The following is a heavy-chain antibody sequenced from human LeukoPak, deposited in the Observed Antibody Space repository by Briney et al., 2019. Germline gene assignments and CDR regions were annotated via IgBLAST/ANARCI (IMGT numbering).Heavy chain of an antibody. D-gene: IGHD3-10*01. J-gene: IGHJ5*02. V-gene: IGHV4-34*01. CDR2: IYHSRST. CDR1: GGSFSGYY. CDR3: ARGRDYGSGSYYIGRKNWFDP. Sequence: PSETLSVNCAVYGGSFSGYYWSWIRQPPGKGLERIGEIYHSRSTNYNPSLKSRVTISVDTSKNQFSLKLSSVTAADTAVYYCARGRDYGSGSYYIGRKNWFDPWGQGTLVTVSS.